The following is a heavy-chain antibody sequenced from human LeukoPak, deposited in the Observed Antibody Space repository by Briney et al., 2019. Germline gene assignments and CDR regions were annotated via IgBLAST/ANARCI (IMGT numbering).Heavy chain of an antibody. CDR2: ISAYNGNT. CDR3: VRARYSSAWFDS. V-gene: IGHV1-18*01. D-gene: IGHD6-25*01. J-gene: IGHJ5*01. Sequence: ASVKVSCKASGYVFISSGISWVRQAPGQGLEWMGWISAYNGNTNYAQKVQGRVTMTTDTSTSTAYMGLRSLKSEDTAVYYCVRARYSSAWFDSWGHGTLVIVSS. CDR1: GYVFISSG.